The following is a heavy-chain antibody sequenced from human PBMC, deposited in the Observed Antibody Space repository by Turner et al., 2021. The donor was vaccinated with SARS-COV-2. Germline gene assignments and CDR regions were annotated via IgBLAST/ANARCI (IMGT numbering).Heavy chain of an antibody. CDR1: GFTVSSNY. J-gene: IGHJ3*02. CDR2: IYSGGST. D-gene: IGHD6-19*01. Sequence: EVQLVESGGGLIQPGGSLRLSCAASGFTVSSNYMSWVRQPPGKGLEWLSVIYSGGSTYYADSVKGRFTISRDNSKNTLYLQMNSLRAEDTAVYYCARGYSSGWYQSGAFDIWGQGTMVTVSS. CDR3: ARGYSSGWYQSGAFDI. V-gene: IGHV3-53*01.